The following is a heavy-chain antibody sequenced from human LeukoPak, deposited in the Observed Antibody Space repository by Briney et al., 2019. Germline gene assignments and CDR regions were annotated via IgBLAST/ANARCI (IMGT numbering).Heavy chain of an antibody. V-gene: IGHV4-39*07. D-gene: IGHD5-12*01. CDR3: ARGPSVAAHLDY. Sequence: SETLSLTCTVSGGSISSSSHYWGWIRQPPGKGLDWIGSIYYSGSTYYNPSLMSRVTLSVDKSKNQFSLELSSVTAADTAVYYCARGPSVAAHLDYWGQGTLVTVSS. CDR2: IYYSGST. CDR1: GGSISSSSHY. J-gene: IGHJ4*02.